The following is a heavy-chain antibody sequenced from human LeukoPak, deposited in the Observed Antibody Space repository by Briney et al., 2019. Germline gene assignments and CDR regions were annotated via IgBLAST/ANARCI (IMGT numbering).Heavy chain of an antibody. CDR3: ARETIAAAGGDWFDP. Sequence: PGGSLRLSCAASGFTFSTYWMSWVRQAPGKGLEWVANIKEDGSEKYYGDSVKGRFTISRDNAKNSLYLQMNSLRAEDTAVYYCARETIAAAGGDWFDPWGQGTLVTVSS. V-gene: IGHV3-7*01. D-gene: IGHD6-13*01. CDR1: GFTFSTYW. CDR2: IKEDGSEK. J-gene: IGHJ5*02.